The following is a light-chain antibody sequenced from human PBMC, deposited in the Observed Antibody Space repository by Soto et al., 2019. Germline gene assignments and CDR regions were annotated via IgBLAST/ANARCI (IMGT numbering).Light chain of an antibody. Sequence: QSALTQPASVSGSPGQSITISCTGTSSDVDGYNYVSWYQQHPGKAPKLMIYDVTTRPSGVSSRFSGSKSGNTASLTISGLQAEDEADDYCSSYTTSSTWVFGGGTKLTVL. V-gene: IGLV2-14*01. CDR2: DVT. CDR3: SSYTTSSTWV. CDR1: SSDVDGYNY. J-gene: IGLJ3*02.